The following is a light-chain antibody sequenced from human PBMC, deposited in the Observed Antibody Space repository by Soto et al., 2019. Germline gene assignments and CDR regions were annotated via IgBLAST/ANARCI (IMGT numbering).Light chain of an antibody. Sequence: AIQLTQSPSSLSASVGDRVTITCRASQGISSALAWYQQKPGKAPKLLIYDASSLESGVPSRFSGSGFGTDFTLTISSLQPEDFSTYYCQQFNSYPQTFGPRTKLDIK. J-gene: IGKJ3*01. CDR2: DAS. V-gene: IGKV1-13*02. CDR1: QGISSA. CDR3: QQFNSYPQT.